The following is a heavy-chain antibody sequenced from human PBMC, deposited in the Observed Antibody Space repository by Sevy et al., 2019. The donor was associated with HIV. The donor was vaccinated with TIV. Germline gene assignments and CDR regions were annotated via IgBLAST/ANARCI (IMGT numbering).Heavy chain of an antibody. CDR3: AMGGASTVTTLYYYMDV. CDR2: IIPIFGTA. J-gene: IGHJ6*03. Sequence: ASVKVSCKASGGTFSSYAISWVRQAPGQGLEWMGGIIPIFGTANYAQKFQGRVTITADKSTRTAYMELSSLRSEDTAVYYCAMGGASTVTTLYYYMDVWGKGTTVTVSS. D-gene: IGHD4-17*01. CDR1: GGTFSSYA. V-gene: IGHV1-69*06.